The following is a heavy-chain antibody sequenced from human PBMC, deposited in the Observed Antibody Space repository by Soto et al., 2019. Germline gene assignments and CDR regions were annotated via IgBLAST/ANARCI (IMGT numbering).Heavy chain of an antibody. J-gene: IGHJ4*02. CDR2: IIPIFGTA. Sequence: ASVKVSCKASGGTFSSYAISWVRQAPGQGLEWMGGIIPIFGTANYAQKFQGRVTITADESTSTAYMELSSLRSEDTAVYYCARVYYGSGYFDYWGQGTLVTVSS. CDR1: GGTFSSYA. CDR3: ARVYYGSGYFDY. D-gene: IGHD3-10*01. V-gene: IGHV1-69*13.